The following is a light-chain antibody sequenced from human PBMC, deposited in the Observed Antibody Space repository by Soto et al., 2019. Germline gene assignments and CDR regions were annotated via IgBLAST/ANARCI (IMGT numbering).Light chain of an antibody. J-gene: IGLJ1*01. V-gene: IGLV2-14*01. CDR2: EVS. CDR1: SSDVGGYNY. Sequence: QSVLTQPASVSGSPGQSITISCTGTSSDVGGYNYVSWYQQYPGKAPKLMIYEVSNRPSGVSNRFSGSKSGNMASLTISGLQAEDEADYYCTSYIRSSTLDYVFGTGTKVTVL. CDR3: TSYIRSSTLDYV.